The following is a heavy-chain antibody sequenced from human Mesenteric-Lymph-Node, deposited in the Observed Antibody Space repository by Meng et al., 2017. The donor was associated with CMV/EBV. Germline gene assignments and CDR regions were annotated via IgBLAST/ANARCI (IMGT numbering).Heavy chain of an antibody. J-gene: IGHJ6*02. D-gene: IGHD6-13*01. CDR3: ARGTSSNYYGMDV. V-gene: IGHV4-59*01. Sequence: SETLSLTCTVSSGSIGSYYWSWIRQPPGKGLEWIGYIYYTGSTNYNPSLKSRVTMSVDTSNNQFSLKLISVTAADTAVYYCARGTSSNYYGMDVWGQGTTVTVSS. CDR1: SGSIGSYY. CDR2: IYYTGST.